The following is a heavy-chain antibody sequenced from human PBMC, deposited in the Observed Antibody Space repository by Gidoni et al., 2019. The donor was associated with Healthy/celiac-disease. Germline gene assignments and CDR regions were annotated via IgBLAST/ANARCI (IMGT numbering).Heavy chain of an antibody. Sequence: QLQLQESGPGLVKPSETLSLTCTVSGGSISSSNYYWGWLRQPPGNGLEWIGRIYYRGSTYYNPSLKSRVTISVDTSKNQFSLKLRSVTAADTAVYYCARDKELLWFGTHYFGMDVWGQGTTVTVSS. CDR3: ARDKELLWFGTHYFGMDV. D-gene: IGHD3-10*01. J-gene: IGHJ6*02. CDR1: GGSISSSNYY. CDR2: IYYRGST. V-gene: IGHV4-39*07.